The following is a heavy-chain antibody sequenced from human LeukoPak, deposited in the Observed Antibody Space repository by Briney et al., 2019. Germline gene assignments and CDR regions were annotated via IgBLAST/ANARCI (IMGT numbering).Heavy chain of an antibody. CDR1: GYTFTGYY. CDR3: ARGRSDSSGYYYHPYYFDY. D-gene: IGHD3-22*01. CDR2: INPNSGGT. V-gene: IGHV1-2*02. Sequence: GASVKASCKASGYTFTGYYMHWVRQAPGQGLEWMGWINPNSGGTNYAQKFQGRVTMTRDTSISTAYMELSRLRSDDTAVYYCARGRSDSSGYYYHPYYFDYWGQGTLVTVSS. J-gene: IGHJ4*02.